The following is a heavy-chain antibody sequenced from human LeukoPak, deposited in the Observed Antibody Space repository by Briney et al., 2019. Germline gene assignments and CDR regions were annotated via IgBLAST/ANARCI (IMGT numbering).Heavy chain of an antibody. J-gene: IGHJ4*02. CDR2: SYYTGST. Sequence: SESLSLTCTVSGGSGSSNSYYWSWILQPPGKGLEWIGNSYYTGSTHYNPSLKSRVTISVDTSKNQFSLKLSSVTAADTAVYYCARETYYYDSSGYFDYWGQGTLVTVSS. V-gene: IGHV4-61*01. D-gene: IGHD3-22*01. CDR1: GGSGSSNSYY. CDR3: ARETYYYDSSGYFDY.